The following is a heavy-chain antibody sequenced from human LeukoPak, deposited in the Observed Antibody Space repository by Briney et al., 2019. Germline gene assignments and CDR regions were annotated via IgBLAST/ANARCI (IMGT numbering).Heavy chain of an antibody. CDR1: GYTFTGYY. J-gene: IGHJ5*02. CDR2: INPNNGGT. D-gene: IGHD3-10*01. V-gene: IGHV1-2*02. CDR3: ARASFYYYGSGSGTLDWFDP. Sequence: ASMKVSCKASGYTFTGYYIHWVRQAPGQRLEWMGWINPNNGGTNYAQKFQGRVTMTRDTSISTAYMELSRLRSDDTAVYYCARASFYYYGSGSGTLDWFDPWGQGTLVTVSS.